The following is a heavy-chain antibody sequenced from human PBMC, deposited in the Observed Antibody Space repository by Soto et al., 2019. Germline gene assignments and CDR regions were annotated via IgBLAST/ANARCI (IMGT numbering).Heavy chain of an antibody. CDR1: GYTFTSYG. Sequence: ASVKVSCKASGYTFTSYGISWVRQAPGQGLEWMGWISAYNGNTNYAQKLQGRVTMTTDTSTSTAYMELRSLRSDDTAVYYCARDWYYYDSSGYAVWGYFDYWGQGPLVTVSS. V-gene: IGHV1-18*01. CDR3: ARDWYYYDSSGYAVWGYFDY. D-gene: IGHD3-22*01. CDR2: ISAYNGNT. J-gene: IGHJ4*02.